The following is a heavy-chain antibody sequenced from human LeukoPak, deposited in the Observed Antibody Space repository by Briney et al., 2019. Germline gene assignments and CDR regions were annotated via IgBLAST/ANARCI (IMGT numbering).Heavy chain of an antibody. J-gene: IGHJ4*02. Sequence: PGGSLRLSCAASGFIFSNYAMQWVRQAPGMGLEWVAFIRYDGGNTYYADSVKGRFTISRDNAKNSLYLQMNSLRAEDTAVYYCARHVVAVGFDYWGQGTLVTVSS. CDR3: ARHVVAVGFDY. CDR1: GFIFSNYA. D-gene: IGHD3-22*01. CDR2: IRYDGGNT. V-gene: IGHV3-30*02.